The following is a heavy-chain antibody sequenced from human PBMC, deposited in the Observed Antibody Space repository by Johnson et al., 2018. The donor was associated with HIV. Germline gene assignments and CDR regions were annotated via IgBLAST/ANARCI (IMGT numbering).Heavy chain of an antibody. V-gene: IGHV3-NL1*01. CDR1: GFTFSTYG. CDR3: ANGLSTGVTDAFDI. CDR2: IYSGGST. Sequence: QVQLVESGGGVVQPGRSLRLSCAASGFTFSTYGMHWVRQAPGKGLEWVSLIYSGGSTYYADSVKGRFSLSRDISKHTLYLQMNSLGAEDTAVYYCANGLSTGVTDAFDIWGQGTMVTVSS. D-gene: IGHD4-23*01. J-gene: IGHJ3*02.